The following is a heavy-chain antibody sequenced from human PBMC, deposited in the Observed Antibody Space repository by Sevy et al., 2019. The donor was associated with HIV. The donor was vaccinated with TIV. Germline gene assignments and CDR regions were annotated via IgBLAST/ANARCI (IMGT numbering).Heavy chain of an antibody. D-gene: IGHD6-13*01. CDR2: ISSSSYI. Sequence: GGSLRLSCAASGFTFSSYSMNWVRQAPGKGLEWVSSISSSSYIYYADSVKGRFTISRDNAKNSLYLQMNSLRAEDTAVYYCGRDSLSSSWYGVLDPWGQGTLVTVSS. CDR3: GRDSLSSSWYGVLDP. CDR1: GFTFSSYS. J-gene: IGHJ5*02. V-gene: IGHV3-21*01.